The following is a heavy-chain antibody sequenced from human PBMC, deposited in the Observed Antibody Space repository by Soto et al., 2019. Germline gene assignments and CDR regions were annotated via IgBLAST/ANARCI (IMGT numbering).Heavy chain of an antibody. CDR1: GFTFRNYA. CDR2: ISGSGDNT. CDR3: AKDPLTVTPYFDY. Sequence: EVPVLESGGGLVQPGGSLILSCAASGFTFRNYAMSWVRQSPGKGLEWVSTISGSGDNTDYVESVKGRFTISRDNSKNTLYLQMNSLRAEDTAVYYCAKDPLTVTPYFDYWGQGTLVTVSS. J-gene: IGHJ4*02. V-gene: IGHV3-23*01. D-gene: IGHD4-17*01.